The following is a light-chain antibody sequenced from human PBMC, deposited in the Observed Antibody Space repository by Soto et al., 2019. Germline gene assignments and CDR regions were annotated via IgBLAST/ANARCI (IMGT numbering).Light chain of an antibody. V-gene: IGLV1-47*01. Sequence: QSVLTQPPSASGTPGQKVTISCSGSNSNIGSDFVFWFQQLPGTAPILLIYRNNQRPSGVPDRFSGSRSGTSASLAISGLRSEDEADYYCVSWDASLGAWVFGGGTKLTVL. J-gene: IGLJ3*02. CDR3: VSWDASLGAWV. CDR1: NSNIGSDF. CDR2: RNN.